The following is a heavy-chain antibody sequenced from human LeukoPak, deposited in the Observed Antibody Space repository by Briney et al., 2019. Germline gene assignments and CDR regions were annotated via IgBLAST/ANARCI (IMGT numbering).Heavy chain of an antibody. CDR2: ISGSGGST. CDR1: GFTFSSYA. Sequence: GGSLRLSCAASGFTFSSYAMSWVRQAPGKGLEWVSAISGSGGSTYYADSVKGRLTISIDNSKNTLYLQMNNLRAEDTAVYYCAKGAVAMVVPFDYWGQGTLVTVSS. CDR3: AKGAVAMVVPFDY. V-gene: IGHV3-23*01. J-gene: IGHJ4*02. D-gene: IGHD5-18*01.